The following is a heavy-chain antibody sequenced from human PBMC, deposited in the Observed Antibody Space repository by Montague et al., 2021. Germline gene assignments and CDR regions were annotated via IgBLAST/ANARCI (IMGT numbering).Heavy chain of an antibody. CDR1: GITFDYYW. CDR3: ARDRAAAGS. J-gene: IGHJ5*01. CDR2: INEDGSEK. Sequence: SLRLSCAASGITFDYYWMSWVRQAPGKGLEWVANINEDGSEKNYVDSARGRFSISRDNTKNSLYLQMNSLRVEDKAVYYCARDRAAAGSWGHGTLVIVSS. D-gene: IGHD6-13*01. V-gene: IGHV3-7*01.